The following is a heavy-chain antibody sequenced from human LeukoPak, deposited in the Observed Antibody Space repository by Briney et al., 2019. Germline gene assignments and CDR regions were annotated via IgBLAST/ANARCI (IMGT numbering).Heavy chain of an antibody. Sequence: GGSLTLSCAASGFTFSSYCMHWVRQAPGKGLEWVAVIWYDGSNKYYADSVKRRFTISRDNSKNTQYLQMNSLRAEDTAVYYCGYSSGYFRFDYWGLGTLVTVSS. V-gene: IGHV3-33*01. D-gene: IGHD3-22*01. CDR3: GYSSGYFRFDY. CDR2: IWYDGSNK. CDR1: GFTFSSYC. J-gene: IGHJ4*02.